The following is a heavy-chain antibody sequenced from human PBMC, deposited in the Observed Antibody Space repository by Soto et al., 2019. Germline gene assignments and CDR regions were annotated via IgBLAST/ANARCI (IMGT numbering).Heavy chain of an antibody. Sequence: SHTLSVTCTVSGGSIRTYYFSWIRQPPGKGLELIVYSYYGGSANYNASLKSRVTISVDTSKNQFSLKLSSVTAAPTAVYYCPRPYGSFFDIWGQGTMVIVSS. CDR1: GGSIRTYY. CDR2: SYYGGSA. V-gene: IGHV4-59*08. D-gene: IGHD3-10*01. CDR3: PRPYGSFFDI. J-gene: IGHJ3*02.